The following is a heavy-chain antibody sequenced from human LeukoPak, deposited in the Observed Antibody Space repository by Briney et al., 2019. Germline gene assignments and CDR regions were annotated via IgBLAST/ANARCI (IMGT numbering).Heavy chain of an antibody. V-gene: IGHV3-21*01. Sequence: GGSLRLSCAASGFTFSSYSMSWVRQAPGKGLEWVSTINTRNVIYYADSVKGQFTISRDDAKNSLYLQVNSLRVEDTAVYYCARDASAWARDCWGQGTLVTVSS. D-gene: IGHD2-21*01. J-gene: IGHJ4*02. CDR3: ARDASAWARDC. CDR1: GFTFSSYS. CDR2: INTRNVI.